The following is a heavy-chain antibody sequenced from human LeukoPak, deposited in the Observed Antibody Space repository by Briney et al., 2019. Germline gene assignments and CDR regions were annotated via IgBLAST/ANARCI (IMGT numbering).Heavy chain of an antibody. D-gene: IGHD5-18*01. V-gene: IGHV4-31*03. CDR3: ARSDTAMVLFDY. Sequence: PSETLSLTCTVSGGSISSGGYYWSWIRQHPGKGLEWIGYIYYSGSTYYNPSLKSRVTISVDTSKNQFSLKLSSVTAADTAVYYCARSDTAMVLFDYWGQGTIVTVSS. CDR1: GGSISSGGYY. J-gene: IGHJ4*03. CDR2: IYYSGST.